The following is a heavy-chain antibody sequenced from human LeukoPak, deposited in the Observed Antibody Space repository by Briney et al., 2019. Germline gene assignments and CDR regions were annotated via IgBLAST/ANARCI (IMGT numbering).Heavy chain of an antibody. Sequence: GESLKISCKGSGYSFTSYWIGWVRQMPGKGLEWMGIIYPGDSDTRYSPSFQGQVTISADKSISTAYLQWSSLKASDTAMYYCARKYYCDSSGYYPGVSDAFDIWGQGTMVTVSS. CDR3: ARKYYCDSSGYYPGVSDAFDI. CDR2: IYPGDSDT. V-gene: IGHV5-51*01. CDR1: GYSFTSYW. D-gene: IGHD3-22*01. J-gene: IGHJ3*02.